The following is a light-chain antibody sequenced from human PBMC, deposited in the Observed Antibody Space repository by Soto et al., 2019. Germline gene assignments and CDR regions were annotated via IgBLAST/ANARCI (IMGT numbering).Light chain of an antibody. Sequence: ESVSTQSPGTLSLSRGERATLSCRASQSVSNNYLAWYQQKPGQAPRLLIYGASNRATGIPDRFSGSGSGTDFTLTISRLEPEDFAVYYCQQYGSSPRTFGQGTKVDIK. J-gene: IGKJ1*01. CDR3: QQYGSSPRT. CDR1: QSVSNNY. CDR2: GAS. V-gene: IGKV3-20*01.